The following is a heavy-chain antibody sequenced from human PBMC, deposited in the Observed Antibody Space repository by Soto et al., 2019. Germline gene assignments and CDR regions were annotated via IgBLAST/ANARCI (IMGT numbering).Heavy chain of an antibody. CDR1: GFTFSSYA. D-gene: IGHD2-2*01. V-gene: IGHV3-23*01. CDR3: ANARRIVVVPAAAPYYYYGMDV. Sequence: EVQLLESGGGLVQPGGSLRLSCAASGFTFSSYAMSWVRQAPGKGLEWVSAISGSGGSTYYADSVKSRFTISRDNSKNKLYLQMNSLRAEDTAVYYCANARRIVVVPAAAPYYYYGMDVWGQGTTVTVSS. J-gene: IGHJ6*02. CDR2: ISGSGGST.